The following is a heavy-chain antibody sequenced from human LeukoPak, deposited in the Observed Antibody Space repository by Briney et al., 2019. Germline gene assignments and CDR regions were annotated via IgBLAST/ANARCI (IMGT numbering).Heavy chain of an antibody. CDR2: IRSKANSYAT. D-gene: IGHD3-22*01. V-gene: IGHV3-73*01. CDR3: TRLVGDSSGHYGDY. Sequence: GGSLRLSCAASGFTFSGSAMHWVRQASGKGLEWVGRIRSKANSYATAYAASVKGRFTISRDDSKNTAYLQMNSLKTEDTAVYYCTRLVGDSSGHYGDYWGQGTLVTVSS. CDR1: GFTFSGSA. J-gene: IGHJ4*02.